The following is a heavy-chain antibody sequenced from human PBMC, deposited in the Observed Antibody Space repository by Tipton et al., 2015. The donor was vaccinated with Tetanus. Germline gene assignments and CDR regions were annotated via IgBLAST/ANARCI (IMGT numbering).Heavy chain of an antibody. CDR2: VDDSGST. V-gene: IGHV4-34*01. J-gene: IGHJ5*02. CDR3: ARGSDIVVVPGVTRADWFDP. CDR1: GGSLSRYY. Sequence: TLSLTCAVYGGSLSRYYWTWIRQPPGKGLEWIGEVDDSGSTNYSPSLKSRVTISLDTSKNQFSLKLTSVTAADTAMYYCARGSDIVVVPGVTRADWFDPWAREPWSPSPQ. D-gene: IGHD2-2*01.